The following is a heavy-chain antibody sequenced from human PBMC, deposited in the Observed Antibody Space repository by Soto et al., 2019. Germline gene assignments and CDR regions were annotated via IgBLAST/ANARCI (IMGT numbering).Heavy chain of an antibody. CDR1: GGTFSSYA. CDR3: ARASVVPAAIPPARAFDI. V-gene: IGHV1-69*06. D-gene: IGHD2-2*02. Sequence: QVQLVQSGAEVKKPGSSVKVSCKASGGTFSSYAISWVRQAPGQGLEWMGGFIPIFGTANYAQKFQGRVTITADKSTSTAYMELSSLRSEDTAVYYCARASVVPAAIPPARAFDIWGQGTMVTVSS. CDR2: FIPIFGTA. J-gene: IGHJ3*02.